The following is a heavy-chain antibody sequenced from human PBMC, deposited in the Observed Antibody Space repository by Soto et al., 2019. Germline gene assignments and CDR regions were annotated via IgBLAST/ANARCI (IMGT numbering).Heavy chain of an antibody. J-gene: IGHJ5*02. CDR2: TYYRSKWYN. V-gene: IGHV6-1*01. CDR3: ARDPGRNNWFDP. D-gene: IGHD7-27*01. CDR1: GDSVSSNSAA. Sequence: SQTLSRNCASSGDSVSSNSAAWNWIRQSPSRGLEWLGRTYYRSKWYNDYAVSVKSRITINPDTSKNQFSLQLNSVTPEYTAVYYCARDPGRNNWFDPWGQGTLVTVSS.